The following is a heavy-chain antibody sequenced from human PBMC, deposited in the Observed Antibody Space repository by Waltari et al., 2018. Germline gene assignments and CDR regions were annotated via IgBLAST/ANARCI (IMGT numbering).Heavy chain of an antibody. J-gene: IGHJ6*03. CDR2: IIPIFGTA. Sequence: QGLEWIGGIIPIFGTANYAQKFQGRVTITTDESTSTAYMELSSLRSEDTAVYYCASGMKQQLVLDYYYYMDVWGKGTTVTVSS. V-gene: IGHV1-69*05. D-gene: IGHD6-13*01. CDR3: ASGMKQQLVLDYYYYMDV.